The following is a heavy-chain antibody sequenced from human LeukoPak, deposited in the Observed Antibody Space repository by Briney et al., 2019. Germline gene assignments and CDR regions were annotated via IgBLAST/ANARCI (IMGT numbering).Heavy chain of an antibody. Sequence: PGGSLRLSCAASGFTFSSYAMSWVRQAPGKGLEWVSVISGSGGSTYYADSVKGRFTISRDDSKNTLYLQMNSLKTEDTAVYYCTTGVLWFGELFHDYWGQGTLVTVSS. J-gene: IGHJ4*02. CDR3: TTGVLWFGELFHDY. CDR2: ISGSGGST. D-gene: IGHD3-10*01. CDR1: GFTFSSYA. V-gene: IGHV3-23*01.